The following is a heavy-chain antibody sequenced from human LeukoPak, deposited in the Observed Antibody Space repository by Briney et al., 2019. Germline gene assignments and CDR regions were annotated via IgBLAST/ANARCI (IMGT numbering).Heavy chain of an antibody. CDR3: ARLLTGYTYYFDY. Sequence: GGSLRLSCAASGFTFSSYGMTWVRQAPGKGLEWVSYISSSGSTIYYADSVKGRFTISRDNAKNSLYLQMNSLRAEDTAVYYCARLLTGYTYYFDYWGQGTLVTVSS. CDR1: GFTFSSYG. D-gene: IGHD7-27*01. V-gene: IGHV3-48*03. J-gene: IGHJ4*02. CDR2: ISSSGSTI.